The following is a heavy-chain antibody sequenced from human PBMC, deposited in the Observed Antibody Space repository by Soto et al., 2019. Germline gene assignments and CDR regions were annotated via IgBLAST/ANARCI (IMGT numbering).Heavy chain of an antibody. CDR3: ARGPPLYYYDSSGLYGFDP. D-gene: IGHD3-22*01. V-gene: IGHV4-31*03. J-gene: IGHJ5*02. CDR1: RGSISSGGYY. CDR2: IYYSGST. Sequence: QVQLQESGPGLVKPSQTLSLTCTVSRGSISSGGYYWSWIRQHPVKGLEWIGYIYYSGSTYYNPSLTSRATISVDTSKRQFSLKLSSVTAADTAVYYCARGPPLYYYDSSGLYGFDPWGQGTLVTVSS.